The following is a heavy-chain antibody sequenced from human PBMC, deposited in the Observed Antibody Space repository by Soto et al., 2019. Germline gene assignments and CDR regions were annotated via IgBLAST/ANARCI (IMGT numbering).Heavy chain of an antibody. Sequence: SETLSLTCTVSGGSISSYYWSWIRQPPGKGLEWIGYIYYSGSTNYNPSLKSRVTISVDTSKNQFSLKLSSVTAADTAVYYCARGVRSITILSWAQGTLVTVSS. CDR2: IYYSGST. V-gene: IGHV4-59*01. D-gene: IGHD3-9*01. J-gene: IGHJ1*01. CDR3: ARGVRSITILS. CDR1: GGSISSYY.